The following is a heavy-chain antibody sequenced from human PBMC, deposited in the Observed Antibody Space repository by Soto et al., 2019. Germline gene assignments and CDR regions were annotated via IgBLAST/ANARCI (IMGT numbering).Heavy chain of an antibody. V-gene: IGHV3-64*01. Sequence: GGSLRLSCAASGFTLSGCAMDWGRQAPGKGLEYVSGISSNGVGTYYANSVQGRFTISRDNSKNTVYLQMGSLRPEDMAVYYWANLSRAFLEWLLYPEGSYSDYWGQGTLVTVT. J-gene: IGHJ4*02. D-gene: IGHD3-3*01. CDR3: ANLSRAFLEWLLYPEGSYSDY. CDR2: ISSNGVGT. CDR1: GFTLSGCA.